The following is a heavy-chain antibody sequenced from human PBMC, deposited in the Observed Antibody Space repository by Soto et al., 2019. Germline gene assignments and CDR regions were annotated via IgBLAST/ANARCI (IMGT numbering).Heavy chain of an antibody. Sequence: ASVKVSCKVSGYPFTTYYIHWVRQAPGQGLEWMGWIDPRSGGTVYEQKFQGRVTMTRDTSISTVYMDLSGLSSDDTALYYCATDDYGIFPYWGQGSLVTVSS. CDR3: ATDDYGIFPY. J-gene: IGHJ4*02. CDR2: IDPRSGGT. D-gene: IGHD3-10*01. V-gene: IGHV1-2*02. CDR1: GYPFTTYY.